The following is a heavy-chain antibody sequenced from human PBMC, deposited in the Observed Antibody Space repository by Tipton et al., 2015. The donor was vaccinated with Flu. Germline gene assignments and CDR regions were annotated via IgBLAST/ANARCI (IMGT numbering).Heavy chain of an antibody. V-gene: IGHV4-59*11. D-gene: IGHD2-15*01. J-gene: IGHJ4*02. Sequence: TLSLTCTVSGGSISSHYGSWIRQPPGKGLEWIGYIYFTGSTNYNPSRKSRVTISVEMSKNQFSLKLTSVTAAATAVYYCARGGGSPSYWGQGTLVTVSS. CDR2: IYFTGST. CDR1: GGSISSHY. CDR3: ARGGGSPSY.